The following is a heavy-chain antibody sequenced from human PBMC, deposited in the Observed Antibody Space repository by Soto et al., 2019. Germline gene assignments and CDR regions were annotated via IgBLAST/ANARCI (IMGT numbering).Heavy chain of an antibody. D-gene: IGHD3-22*01. J-gene: IGHJ2*01. CDR2: IYYSGST. CDR3: ARKYYFDSSGPGDLDL. V-gene: IGHV4-59*01. CDR1: GGSISSYY. Sequence: SETLSLTCTVSGGSISSYYWSWIRQPPGKGLEWIGYIYYSGSTNYNPSLKSRVTISVDTSKNQFSLKLSSVTAADTAVYYCARKYYFDSSGPGDLDLWGRGTLVTVSS.